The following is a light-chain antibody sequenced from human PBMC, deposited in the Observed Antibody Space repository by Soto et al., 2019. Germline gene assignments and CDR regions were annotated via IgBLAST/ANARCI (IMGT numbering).Light chain of an antibody. CDR1: QSVSNSY. J-gene: IGKJ1*01. Sequence: EVVLTQSPGTLSLSPGERATLSCRASQSVSNSYLAWYQQTPGQAPRLLIYGASNRATGIPARFSGSGSGTEFTLSISSLQSEDFAVYSCQQYNNWPWTFGQGTKVDIK. CDR3: QQYNNWPWT. CDR2: GAS. V-gene: IGKV3-15*01.